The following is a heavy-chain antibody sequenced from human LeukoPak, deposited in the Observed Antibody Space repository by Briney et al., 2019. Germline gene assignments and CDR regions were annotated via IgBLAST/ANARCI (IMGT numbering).Heavy chain of an antibody. Sequence: SETLSLTCTVSGGSISSGDYYWSWIRQPPGKGLEWIGYIYYSGSTYYNPSLKSQFTISVDTSKNQFSLKLSSVTAADTAVYYCARGSLVSGGSAKNWFDPWGQGTLVTVSS. CDR1: GGSISSGDYY. CDR3: ARGSLVSGGSAKNWFDP. J-gene: IGHJ5*02. D-gene: IGHD2-15*01. V-gene: IGHV4-30-4*01. CDR2: IYYSGST.